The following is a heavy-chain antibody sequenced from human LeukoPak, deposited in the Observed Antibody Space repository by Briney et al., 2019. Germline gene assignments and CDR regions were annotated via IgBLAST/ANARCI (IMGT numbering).Heavy chain of an antibody. D-gene: IGHD1-26*01. Sequence: PSETLSLTCSVSGYNINKGYYWGWVRQPLGKGLEWIGAIYHSGTTYYNPSLKNRLTFSVDTSNNQFSVRLRSVTAADTAVYYCARLYSGSYIYWGQGTLVTVSS. CDR1: GYNINKGYY. CDR3: ARLYSGSYIY. J-gene: IGHJ4*02. V-gene: IGHV4-38-2*02. CDR2: IYHSGTT.